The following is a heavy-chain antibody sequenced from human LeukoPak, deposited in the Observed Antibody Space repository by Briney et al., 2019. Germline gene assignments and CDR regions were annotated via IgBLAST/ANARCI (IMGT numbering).Heavy chain of an antibody. J-gene: IGHJ5*02. Sequence: SETLSLTCTVSGYSISSGYYWGWIRQPPGKGLEWIGSIYHSGSTYYNPSLKSRVTIPVDTSKNQFSLKLSSVTAADTAVYYCARKGMYSGSYGSRWFDPWGQGTLVTVSS. CDR3: ARKGMYSGSYGSRWFDP. CDR1: GYSISSGYY. CDR2: IYHSGST. D-gene: IGHD1-26*01. V-gene: IGHV4-38-2*02.